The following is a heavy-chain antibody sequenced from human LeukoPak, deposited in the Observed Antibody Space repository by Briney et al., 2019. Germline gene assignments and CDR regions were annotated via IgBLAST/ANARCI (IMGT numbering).Heavy chain of an antibody. CDR3: ARGMGMAVAERFYYDY. D-gene: IGHD6-19*01. CDR1: GFTFSSFR. CDR2: IDYSGRTL. V-gene: IGHV3-48*04. J-gene: IGHJ4*02. Sequence: GSLRLSCAASGFTFSSFRMNWIRQAPGKGLEWISYIDYSGRTLYYAGSVKGRFTISRDNAKNSLSLQMDSLRPEDTAVYYCARGMGMAVAERFYYDYWGQGTLVTVSS.